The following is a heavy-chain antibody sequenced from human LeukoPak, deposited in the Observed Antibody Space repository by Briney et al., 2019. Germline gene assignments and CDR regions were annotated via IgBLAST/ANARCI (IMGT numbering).Heavy chain of an antibody. J-gene: IGHJ6*03. D-gene: IGHD3-10*01. CDR2: INPNSGGT. CDR1: GYTFTSYA. V-gene: IGHV1-2*02. CDR3: ASGPPPYGSGSYRSYYYYYYMDV. Sequence: ASVKVSCKASGYTFTSYAMNWVRQAPGQGLEWMGWINPNSGGTNYAQKFQGRVTMTRDTSISTAYMELSRLRSDDTAVYYCASGPPPYGSGSYRSYYYYYYMDVWGKGTTVTVSS.